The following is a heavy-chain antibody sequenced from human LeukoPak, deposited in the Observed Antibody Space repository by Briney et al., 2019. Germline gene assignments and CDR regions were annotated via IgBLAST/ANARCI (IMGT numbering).Heavy chain of an antibody. V-gene: IGHV1-69*13. Sequence: SVKVSCKASGGTISSYAISWVRQAPGQGLEWMGGIIPIFGTANYAQKFQGRVTITADESTSTAYMELSSLRSEDTAVYYCARDGVAGRYNWFDPWGLGTLVTVSS. CDR1: GGTISSYA. J-gene: IGHJ5*02. CDR3: ARDGVAGRYNWFDP. D-gene: IGHD1-14*01. CDR2: IIPIFGTA.